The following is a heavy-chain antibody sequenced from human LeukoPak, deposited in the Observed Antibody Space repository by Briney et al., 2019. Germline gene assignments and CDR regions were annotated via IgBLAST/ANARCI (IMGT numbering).Heavy chain of an antibody. J-gene: IGHJ4*02. D-gene: IGHD2-15*01. Sequence: ASVKVSCTASGYTFTNHGISWVRQAPGQGLEWMGCISAYNGNTNYAQTLQGRVTMTTDTSTGTAYMELRSLRSDDTAVYYCARGYCTGGSCYFLDSWGQGTLVTVSS. CDR1: GYTFTNHG. CDR2: ISAYNGNT. V-gene: IGHV1-18*04. CDR3: ARGYCTGGSCYFLDS.